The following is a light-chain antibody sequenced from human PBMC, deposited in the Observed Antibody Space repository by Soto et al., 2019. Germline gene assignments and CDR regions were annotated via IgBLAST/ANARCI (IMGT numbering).Light chain of an antibody. CDR3: SSSSRTSTI. Sequence: QSVLTQPASVSGSPGQSITISCTGTSSDVGGSNFVSWYQQHPGKVPKLMIYEVSNRPSGVSNRFSGSKSGNTASLTISGLQADDEADYYCSSSSRTSTIFGGGTKLTVL. V-gene: IGLV2-14*01. CDR2: EVS. CDR1: SSDVGGSNF. J-gene: IGLJ2*01.